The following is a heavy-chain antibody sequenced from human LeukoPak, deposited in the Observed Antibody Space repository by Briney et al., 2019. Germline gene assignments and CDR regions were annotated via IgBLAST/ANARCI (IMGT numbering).Heavy chain of an antibody. J-gene: IGHJ4*02. CDR2: IYHSGDT. Sequence: SETLSLTCTVSGYSISSGYYWGWIRQSPGKGLEWIGNIYHSGDTYYTPSLRGRVTISVDTSNNQFSLQLSSVTAADTAAYYCARALTRFREPFDYWGQGTLVTVSS. CDR1: GYSISSGYY. V-gene: IGHV4-38-2*02. D-gene: IGHD3-3*01. CDR3: ARALTRFREPFDY.